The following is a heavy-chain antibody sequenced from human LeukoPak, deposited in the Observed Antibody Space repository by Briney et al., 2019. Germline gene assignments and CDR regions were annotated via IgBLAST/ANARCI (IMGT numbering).Heavy chain of an antibody. CDR2: IYFSGNT. V-gene: IGHV4-39*07. D-gene: IGHD3-22*01. CDR1: VGPISSSRYY. J-gene: IGHJ4*02. CDR3: ARVEVVARFDY. Sequence: SATLSLTSTVSVGPISSSRYYWGWARQPPGKGLEWIGSIYFSGNTYYNPSLKSRLTISVDTSRNQFSLKLRSVTAADTAEYYCARVEVVARFDYWGQGTLVTVSS.